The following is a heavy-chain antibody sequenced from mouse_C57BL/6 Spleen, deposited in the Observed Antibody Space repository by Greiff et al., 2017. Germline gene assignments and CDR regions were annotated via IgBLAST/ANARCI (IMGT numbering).Heavy chain of an antibody. CDR2: IYPSDSET. CDR1: GYTFTSYW. J-gene: IGHJ3*01. V-gene: IGHV1-52*01. CDR3: AYWDGPFAY. Sequence: VQLQQSGAELVRPGSSVKLSCKASGYTFTSYWMHWVKQRPIQGLEWIGNIYPSDSETHYNQKFKDKATLTVDKSSSTAYMQLSSLTSEDSAVYYCAYWDGPFAYWGQGTLVTVSA. D-gene: IGHD4-1*01.